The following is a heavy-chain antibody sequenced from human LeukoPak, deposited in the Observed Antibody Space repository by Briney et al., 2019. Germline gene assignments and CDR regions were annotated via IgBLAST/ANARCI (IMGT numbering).Heavy chain of an antibody. J-gene: IGHJ4*02. CDR1: GFTVSTNY. CDR2: IYDSGTT. CDR3: AKDYYDISGSRYDF. Sequence: QPGGSLRLSCAASGFTVSTNYMSWVRQAPGKGLEWVSIIYDSGTTHYADSVKGRFTISRDNSKNTLYMQVNSLRAEDTAVYYCAKDYYDISGSRYDFWGQGTLVTVSS. D-gene: IGHD3-22*01. V-gene: IGHV3-53*01.